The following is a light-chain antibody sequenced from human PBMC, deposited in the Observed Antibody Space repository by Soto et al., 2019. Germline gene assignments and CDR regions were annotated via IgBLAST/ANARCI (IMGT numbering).Light chain of an antibody. J-gene: IGLJ1*01. Sequence: QSVLTQPPSVSAAPGQRVTISCSGSSSSIGNNYVSWYQHLPGAAPKLLIYETNKRPSGIPDRFSGSKSGTSATLDITGLQTGDEADYYCGTWDSSLSADVFGTGTKVTVL. CDR2: ETN. CDR3: GTWDSSLSADV. V-gene: IGLV1-51*02. CDR1: SSSIGNNY.